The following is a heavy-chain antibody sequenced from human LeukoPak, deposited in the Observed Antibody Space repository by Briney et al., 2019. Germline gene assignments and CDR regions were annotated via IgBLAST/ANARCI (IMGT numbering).Heavy chain of an antibody. D-gene: IGHD3-3*01. CDR2: IYYSRST. V-gene: IGHV4-39*01. J-gene: IGHJ5*02. Sequence: SETLSLTCTVSGGSISSSSYYWGWIRQPPGKGLEWIGSIYYSRSTYYNPSLKSRVTISVDTSKNQFSLKLSSVTAADTAVYYCARRIITIFGVVTPPLDPWGQGTLVTVSS. CDR1: GGSISSSSYY. CDR3: ARRIITIFGVVTPPLDP.